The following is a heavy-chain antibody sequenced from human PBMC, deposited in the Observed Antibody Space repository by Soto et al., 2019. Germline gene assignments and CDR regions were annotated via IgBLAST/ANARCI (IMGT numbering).Heavy chain of an antibody. D-gene: IGHD2-15*01. J-gene: IGHJ6*02. CDR1: GGSISSGGYY. CDR3: ARERATVVTTIYYYYGMDV. Sequence: QVQLQESGPGLVKPSQTLSLTCTVSGGSISSGGYYWSWIRQHPGKGLEWIGYIYYSGSTYYNPSLKSRVTISVDTSKNQFSLKLSSVTAADTAVYYCARERATVVTTIYYYYGMDVWGQGTTVTVSS. V-gene: IGHV4-31*03. CDR2: IYYSGST.